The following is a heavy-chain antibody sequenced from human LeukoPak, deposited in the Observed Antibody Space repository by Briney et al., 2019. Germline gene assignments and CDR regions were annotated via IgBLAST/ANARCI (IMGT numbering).Heavy chain of an antibody. V-gene: IGHV4-59*08. Sequence: SETLSLTCTVSGGFMSYYYWSWIRQPPGKGLQWIGYIYHSGSTNYNPSLKSRVTISMDTSNNQFSLKMSSVTAADTAVYYCARQDSSGSYYWGQGTLVTVSS. CDR3: ARQDSSGSYY. CDR2: IYHSGST. D-gene: IGHD3-22*01. J-gene: IGHJ4*02. CDR1: GGFMSYYY.